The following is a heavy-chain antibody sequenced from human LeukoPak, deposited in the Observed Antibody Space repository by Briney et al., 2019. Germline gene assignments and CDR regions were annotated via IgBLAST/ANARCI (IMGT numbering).Heavy chain of an antibody. Sequence: SETLSLTCTVSGGSISSYYWSWIRQPPGKGLEWIGYIYYSGSTDYNPSLKSRVTISVDTSKNQVSLKLSPVTAADTAVYYCARGVTIFGVVILDPWGQGTLVTVSS. D-gene: IGHD3-3*01. J-gene: IGHJ5*02. CDR3: ARGVTIFGVVILDP. CDR1: GGSISSYY. V-gene: IGHV4-59*12. CDR2: IYYSGST.